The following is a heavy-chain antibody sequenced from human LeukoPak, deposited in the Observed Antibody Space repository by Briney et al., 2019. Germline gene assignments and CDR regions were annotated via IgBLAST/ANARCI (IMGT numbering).Heavy chain of an antibody. D-gene: IGHD1-26*01. V-gene: IGHV3-33*01. CDR1: GFTFSSHG. CDR3: ARDTEWEPPDYYYAMDV. CDR2: IWYDGSNK. Sequence: PGRSLRLSCAASGFTFSSHGMHWVRQAPGKGLEWVAVIWYDGSNKYYADSVKGRFTISRDNSKNTLYLQMNSLRAEDTAVYYCARDTEWEPPDYYYAMDVWGQGTTVTVSS. J-gene: IGHJ6*02.